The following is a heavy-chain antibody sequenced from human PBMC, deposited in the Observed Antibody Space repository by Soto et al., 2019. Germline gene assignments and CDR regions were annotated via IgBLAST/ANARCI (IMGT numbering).Heavy chain of an antibody. Sequence: SETLSLTCTVSGGSTSSGSYYWSWIRQHPGKGLEWIGYIYYTGGTYQNPSLKSRATISLDTSESQFSLKLSSVTAADTAIYYCAGDFRGYGRFDYWGQGTLVTVSS. CDR3: AGDFRGYGRFDY. D-gene: IGHD5-12*01. J-gene: IGHJ4*02. CDR2: IYYTGGT. V-gene: IGHV4-31*03. CDR1: GGSTSSGSYY.